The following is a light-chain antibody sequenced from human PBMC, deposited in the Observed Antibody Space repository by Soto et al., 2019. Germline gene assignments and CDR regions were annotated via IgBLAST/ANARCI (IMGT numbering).Light chain of an antibody. V-gene: IGKV1-39*01. Sequence: DMQKTPCRPSLSASVGESVVMGSRASQSIYIYLNWYQQTPGTAPRLLISGASNLQSGVPQRFGGSGSVRDFPPSFNSLQPEGVGIYYCQHRHRAPVSFGQGTRLEIK. CDR3: QHRHRAPVS. J-gene: IGKJ5*01. CDR1: QSIYIY. CDR2: GAS.